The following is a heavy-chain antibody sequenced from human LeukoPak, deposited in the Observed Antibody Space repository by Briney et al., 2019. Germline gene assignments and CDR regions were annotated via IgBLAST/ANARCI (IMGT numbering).Heavy chain of an antibody. CDR2: IYTRGST. D-gene: IGHD3-10*01. Sequence: SETLSLTCAVYGGSFSGYYWSWIRQPAGKGLEWIGRIYTRGSTNYNPSLKSRVTMSVDTSKNQFSLKLSSVTAADTAVYYCATDGMVRGPDAWFDSWGQGTLVTVSS. CDR1: GGSFSGYY. J-gene: IGHJ5*01. CDR3: ATDGMVRGPDAWFDS. V-gene: IGHV4-4*07.